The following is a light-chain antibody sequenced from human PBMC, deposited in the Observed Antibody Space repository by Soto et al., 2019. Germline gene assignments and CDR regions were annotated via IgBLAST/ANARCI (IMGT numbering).Light chain of an antibody. CDR3: QQYNNWPRT. V-gene: IGKV3-15*01. CDR1: QSVSSN. J-gene: IGKJ1*01. Sequence: EIVVTQSPATLSVSPWERATLSCRASQSVSSNLAWYQQKPGQAPRLLIYGASTRATGIPARFSGSGSGTEFALTISSLQSEDFAVYYCQQYNNWPRTFGQGTKVDIK. CDR2: GAS.